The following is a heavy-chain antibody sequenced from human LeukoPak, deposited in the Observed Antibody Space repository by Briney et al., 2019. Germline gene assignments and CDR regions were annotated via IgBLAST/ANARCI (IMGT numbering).Heavy chain of an antibody. D-gene: IGHD3-16*01. V-gene: IGHV5-10-1*01. CDR3: AKGGAGGDFDV. J-gene: IGHJ3*01. Sequence: GESLKISCKASGNNFATLWISWVRQMPGKGLEWMGRIDPSDSYTNYSPSFQGHVTLSADTSISTAYLKWSSLKASDPAMYYCAKGGAGGDFDVWGQGTMVTVSS. CDR1: GNNFATLW. CDR2: IDPSDSYT.